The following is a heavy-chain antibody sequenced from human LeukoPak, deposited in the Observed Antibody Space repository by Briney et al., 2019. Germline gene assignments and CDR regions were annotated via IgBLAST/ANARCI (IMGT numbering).Heavy chain of an antibody. CDR2: IYNGDGT. V-gene: IGHV3-66*01. Sequence: EGSLRLSCAASGFSVSSNHMYWVRQATGKGLEWVSVIYNGDGTAYADFVQGSFTISRDNSQNTVSLRMDSLRVEDTAVYFCVRNLRYCSDGSCSPWGQGTLVIVSS. D-gene: IGHD2-15*01. J-gene: IGHJ5*02. CDR3: VRNLRYCSDGSCSP. CDR1: GFSVSSNH.